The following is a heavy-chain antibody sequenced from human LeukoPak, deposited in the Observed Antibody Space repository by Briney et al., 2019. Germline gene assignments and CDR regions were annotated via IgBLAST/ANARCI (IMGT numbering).Heavy chain of an antibody. V-gene: IGHV3-49*03. CDR2: IRKKNYGGTT. CDR1: GLTLGDYA. Sequence: PGGSLRLSCTASGLTLGDYAVSWFRQAPGKGLEWVAFIRKKNYGGTTEYAAAVKGRFTISRDDSKSTAYLHMSSLKTEDTALYYCTTGARGSSWTRGNAFDVWGQGTMVTVSS. D-gene: IGHD6-13*01. J-gene: IGHJ3*01. CDR3: TTGARGSSWTRGNAFDV.